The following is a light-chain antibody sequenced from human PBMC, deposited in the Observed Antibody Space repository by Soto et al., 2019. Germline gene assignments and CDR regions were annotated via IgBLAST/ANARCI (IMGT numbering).Light chain of an antibody. J-gene: IGLJ1*01. CDR3: SSSAITSTPIYV. V-gene: IGLV2-14*01. CDR1: NRDVGSYNY. CDR2: EVS. Sequence: QSVLSQPASVSGSPGQSITISCTGTNRDVGSYNYVSWYQHHPGKAPKLMISEVSNRPSGISNRFSGSKSGDTAFLIISGLHDEDEADYYCSSSAITSTPIYVFGTGTKVTVL.